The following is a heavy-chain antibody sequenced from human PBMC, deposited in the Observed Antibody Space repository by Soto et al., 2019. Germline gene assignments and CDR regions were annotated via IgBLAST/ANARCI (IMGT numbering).Heavy chain of an antibody. CDR1: GYTFTSYY. D-gene: IGHD5-12*01. J-gene: IGHJ3*02. CDR2: INPSGGST. Sequence: ASVKVSCKASGYTFTSYYMHWVRQAPGQGLEWMGIINPSGGSTSYAQKFQGRVTMTRDTSTSTVYMELSSLRSEDTAVYYCARGGKYSGYDSGAFDIWGQGTMVTVSS. V-gene: IGHV1-46*01. CDR3: ARGGKYSGYDSGAFDI.